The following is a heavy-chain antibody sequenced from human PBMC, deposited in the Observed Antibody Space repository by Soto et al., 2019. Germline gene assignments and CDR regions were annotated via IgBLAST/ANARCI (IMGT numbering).Heavy chain of an antibody. CDR2: INPDSGGT. Sequence: ASVKVSCKASGYSFTTYYMHWVRQAPGQGLEWMGIINPDSGGTGYAQKFQGRVTMTRDTSTSTVYMELSSLRSEDTAVYYCARELHDSSGRDAFDIWGQGTRVTVS. V-gene: IGHV1-46*03. D-gene: IGHD3-22*01. J-gene: IGHJ3*02. CDR1: GYSFTTYY. CDR3: ARELHDSSGRDAFDI.